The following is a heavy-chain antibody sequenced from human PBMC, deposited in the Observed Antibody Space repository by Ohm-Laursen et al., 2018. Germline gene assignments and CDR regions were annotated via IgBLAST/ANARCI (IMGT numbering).Heavy chain of an antibody. D-gene: IGHD1-26*01. CDR3: ARGYSANFPYFDY. CDR1: GYSITSGTY. J-gene: IGHJ4*02. CDR2: IYHSGTT. Sequence: PGTLSLTCTVSGYSITSGTYWGWIRQSPGKGLEWIGSIYHSGTTYYNPSLKSRVTISVDTSKNQFSLKLTSVTAADTAVYYCARGYSANFPYFDYWGQGPLVTVSS. V-gene: IGHV4-38-2*02.